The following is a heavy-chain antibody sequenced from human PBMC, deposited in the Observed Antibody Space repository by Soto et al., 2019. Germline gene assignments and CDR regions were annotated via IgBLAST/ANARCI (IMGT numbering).Heavy chain of an antibody. CDR2: VNDSGST. D-gene: IGHD1-26*01. CDR3: ATDSATSYFGMDV. Sequence: LSLTCAVYGGSFTGNYRSWIRQPPGKGLEWIGEVNDSGSTNFNPSLKSRVTISVDTSKKQFTLKLTSVTAADTAVYYCATDSATSYFGMDVWGHGTTVTVSS. CDR1: GGSFTGNY. V-gene: IGHV4-34*01. J-gene: IGHJ6*02.